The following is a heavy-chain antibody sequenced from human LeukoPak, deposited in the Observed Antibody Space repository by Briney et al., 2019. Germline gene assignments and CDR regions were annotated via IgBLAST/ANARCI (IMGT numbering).Heavy chain of an antibody. CDR1: GGSITSYY. Sequence: PSETLSLTCTVSGGSITSYYWSWIRQSAGKGPEWIGRIYSSGSTNYNPSLKSRITISRVTSKNEVSLNMRSVTAADTAVYYCARDGEDILSNWFDPWGQGILVAVSS. CDR2: IYSSGST. D-gene: IGHD2/OR15-2a*01. J-gene: IGHJ5*02. CDR3: ARDGEDILSNWFDP. V-gene: IGHV4-4*07.